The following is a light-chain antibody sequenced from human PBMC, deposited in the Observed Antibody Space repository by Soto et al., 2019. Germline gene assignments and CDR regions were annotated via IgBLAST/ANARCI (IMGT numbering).Light chain of an antibody. CDR1: QSLLHSNGNIY. J-gene: IGKJ1*01. Sequence: DIVLTQSPLSLPVTPGEPASISCRSSQSLLHSNGNIYLDWYLQKPGQSPQLLIDLGSTRASGVPDRFSGSVSGTDFTLKITRVEAEDVGVYYCMQAIQAPRTFGLGTKVEIK. CDR2: LGS. V-gene: IGKV2-28*01. CDR3: MQAIQAPRT.